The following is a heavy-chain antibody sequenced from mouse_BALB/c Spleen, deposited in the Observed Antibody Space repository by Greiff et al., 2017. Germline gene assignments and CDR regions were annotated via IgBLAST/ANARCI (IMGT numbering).Heavy chain of an antibody. CDR3: TRDGYPSYWYFDV. V-gene: IGHV5-6-4*01. Sequence: DVHLVESGGGLVKPGGSLKLSCAASGFTFSSYTMSWVRQTPEKRLEWVATISSGGSYTYYPDSVKGRFTISRDNAKNTLYLQMSSLKSEDTAMYYCTRDGYPSYWYFDVWGAGTTVTVSS. D-gene: IGHD2-2*01. J-gene: IGHJ1*01. CDR1: GFTFSSYT. CDR2: ISSGGSYT.